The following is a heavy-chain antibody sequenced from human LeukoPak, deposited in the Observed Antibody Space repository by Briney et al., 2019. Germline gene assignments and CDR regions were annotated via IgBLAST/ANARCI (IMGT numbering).Heavy chain of an antibody. Sequence: GGSLRLSCAASGFTFSSYAMSWVRQAPGKGLEWVSAISGSGGSTYYADSVKGRFTISRDNSKNTLYLQMNSPRAEDTAVYYCAKVRSQAWGGEVFDIWGQGTTVTVSS. CDR1: GFTFSSYA. CDR2: ISGSGGST. CDR3: AKVRSQAWGGEVFDI. V-gene: IGHV3-23*01. D-gene: IGHD3-10*01. J-gene: IGHJ3*02.